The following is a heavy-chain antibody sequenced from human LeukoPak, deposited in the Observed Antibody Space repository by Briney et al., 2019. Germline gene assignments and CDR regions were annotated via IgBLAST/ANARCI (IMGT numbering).Heavy chain of an antibody. CDR3: AEESQQRSPKFDP. CDR2: ISGMGGIR. CDR1: GFTFSSYA. D-gene: IGHD1/OR15-1a*01. Sequence: GGSLRLSCAASGFTFSSYAMSWVRQARGKGLEWVSAISGMGGIRYYAESVEGWFTISRDNSKNTLYLQMNSLRAEDTAVYYCAEESQQRSPKFDPWGQGTLVTVSS. J-gene: IGHJ5*02. V-gene: IGHV3-23*01.